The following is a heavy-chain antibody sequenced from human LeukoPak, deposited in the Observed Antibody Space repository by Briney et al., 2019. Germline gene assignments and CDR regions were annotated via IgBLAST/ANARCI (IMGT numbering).Heavy chain of an antibody. CDR1: GGSISSGGYY. J-gene: IGHJ3*02. CDR3: ARTYSSGLSAFDI. Sequence: SETLSLTCTVSGGSISSGGYYWSWVRQHPGKGLEWIGYIYYSGNTYYNPSLKSLVTISVDTSKNQFSLKLSSVPAAGTALYYSARTYSSGLSAFDIWGQGTMVTVSS. V-gene: IGHV4-31*01. D-gene: IGHD3-10*01. CDR2: IYYSGNT.